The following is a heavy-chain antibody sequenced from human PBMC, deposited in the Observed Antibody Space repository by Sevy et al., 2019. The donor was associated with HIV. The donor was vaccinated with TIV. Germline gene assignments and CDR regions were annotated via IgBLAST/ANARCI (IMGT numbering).Heavy chain of an antibody. J-gene: IGHJ4*02. V-gene: IGHV1-69*11. CDR2: IIPILGTV. CDR1: GGTFSSYD. Sequence: ASVKVSCKASGGTFSSYDISWVRQAPGQGLEWMGRIIPILGTVNYAQKFQGRVTITADESTKTAYMELSSLRSEDTAVYYCARVGGNGWYYFDYWGQETLVTVSS. D-gene: IGHD6-19*01. CDR3: ARVGGNGWYYFDY.